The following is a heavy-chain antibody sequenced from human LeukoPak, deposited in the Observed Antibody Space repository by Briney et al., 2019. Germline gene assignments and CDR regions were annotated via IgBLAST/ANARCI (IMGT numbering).Heavy chain of an antibody. D-gene: IGHD6-13*01. V-gene: IGHV3-23*01. J-gene: IGHJ4*02. CDR1: GFTFSSYG. Sequence: PGGSLRISCAASGFTFSSYGMSWVRQAPGKGLEWVSAISGSGCSTYYADSVKGRFTISRDNSKNTLYLQMNGLRAEDTAVYYCAREDRAAAGTKNPAIPQGFDYWGQGTLVTVSS. CDR3: AREDRAAAGTKNPAIPQGFDY. CDR2: ISGSGCST.